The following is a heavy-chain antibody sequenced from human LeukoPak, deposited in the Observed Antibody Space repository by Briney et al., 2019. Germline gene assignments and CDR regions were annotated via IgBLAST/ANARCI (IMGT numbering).Heavy chain of an antibody. V-gene: IGHV1-69*13. CDR1: GGTFSNYA. CDR2: IIPIFGTP. Sequence: SVKVSCKASGGTFSNYAISWVRQAPGQGLEWMGVIIPIFGTPNYVQKFQGRVTFTADESTSTVYMELYSLRSEDTAVYFCARDNPDIVVVPAAMDVWGQGTTVIVSS. CDR3: ARDNPDIVVVPAAMDV. D-gene: IGHD2-2*01. J-gene: IGHJ6*02.